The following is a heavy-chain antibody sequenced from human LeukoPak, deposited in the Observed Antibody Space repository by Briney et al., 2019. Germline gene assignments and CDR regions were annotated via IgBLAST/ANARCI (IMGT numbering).Heavy chain of an antibody. V-gene: IGHV4-34*01. J-gene: IGHJ5*02. Sequence: SETLSLTCAVYGGSFSGYYWSWIRQLPGKGLEWIGEINHSGSTNYNPSLKSRVTISVDTSKNQFSLKLSSVTAADTAVYYCARGPRRIVVVPAATLSWFDPWGQGTLVTVSS. D-gene: IGHD2-2*01. CDR3: ARGPRRIVVVPAATLSWFDP. CDR2: INHSGST. CDR1: GGSFSGYY.